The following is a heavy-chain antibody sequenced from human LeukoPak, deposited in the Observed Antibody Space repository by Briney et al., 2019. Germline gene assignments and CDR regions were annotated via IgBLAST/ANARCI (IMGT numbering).Heavy chain of an antibody. J-gene: IGHJ4*02. Sequence: GGSLRLSCAASGFTFSTYWMTWVRQAPGKGLEWVANIKQDGSEQYYVDSVKGRFTISRDNAKNSLYLQMNSLRAEDTAVYYCARAAHIVVVTAIYDYWGQGTLVTVSS. CDR2: IKQDGSEQ. CDR1: GFTFSTYW. CDR3: ARAAHIVVVTAIYDY. D-gene: IGHD2-21*02. V-gene: IGHV3-7*01.